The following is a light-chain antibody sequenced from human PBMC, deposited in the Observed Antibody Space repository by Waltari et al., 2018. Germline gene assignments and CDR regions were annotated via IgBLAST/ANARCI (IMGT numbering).Light chain of an antibody. CDR2: KDD. Sequence: HSVLTQPPSASGPPGQRVTISCSGSRSNIGTHYVDWYQQLPGTAPKLLMYKDDQRPSGVPARFSGSKSGTSASLAISGLRSEDEADYYCATWDDGLSGVFGGGTKLTVL. CDR1: RSNIGTHY. J-gene: IGLJ2*01. CDR3: ATWDDGLSGV. V-gene: IGLV1-47*01.